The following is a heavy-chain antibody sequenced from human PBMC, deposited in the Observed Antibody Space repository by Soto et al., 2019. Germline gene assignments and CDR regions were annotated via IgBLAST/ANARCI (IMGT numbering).Heavy chain of an antibody. CDR3: AKVGFSFDY. CDR2: ISSSGGLT. V-gene: IGHV3-23*01. D-gene: IGHD3-10*01. J-gene: IGHJ4*02. Sequence: EVQLLESGGRLVLPGGSLRLSCAASGFTFTSSAMNWVRQAPGKGLEWVSGISSSGGLTYYADSVKGRFSISRDNSTNTLYLQMNRLRDEDTAVYYCAKVGFSFDYWGQGTLVTVSS. CDR1: GFTFTSSA.